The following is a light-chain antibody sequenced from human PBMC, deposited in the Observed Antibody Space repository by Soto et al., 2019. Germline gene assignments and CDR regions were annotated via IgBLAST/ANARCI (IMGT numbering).Light chain of an antibody. J-gene: IGLJ1*01. CDR3: SSFSGFSTV. CDR2: EVT. Sequence: QSVLTQPPSASGSPGQSIPISCTGTSSDVGGYNYVSWYQQYPGKAPRLVIYEVTKRPSGVPDRFSGSKSGNTASLTVSGLQAEDEDDYYCSSFSGFSTVFGTGTKVTVL. V-gene: IGLV2-8*01. CDR1: SSDVGGYNY.